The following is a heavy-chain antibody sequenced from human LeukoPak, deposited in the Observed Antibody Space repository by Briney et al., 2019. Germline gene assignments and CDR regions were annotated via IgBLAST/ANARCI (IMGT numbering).Heavy chain of an antibody. J-gene: IGHJ4*02. Sequence: GGSLRLSCAASGFTFSDYYMSWIRQAPGKGLEWVSYISSSGSTIYYADSVKGRFTISRDNAKNSLYLQMNSLRAEDTAFYYCARDRYDYVWGSYRDYWGQGTLVTVSS. CDR3: ARDRYDYVWGSYRDY. V-gene: IGHV3-11*01. D-gene: IGHD3-16*02. CDR1: GFTFSDYY. CDR2: ISSSGSTI.